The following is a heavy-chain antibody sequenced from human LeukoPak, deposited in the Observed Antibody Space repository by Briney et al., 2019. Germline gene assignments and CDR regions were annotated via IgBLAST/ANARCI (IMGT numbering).Heavy chain of an antibody. CDR1: GFSFSSYS. CDR2: ISKSGSTI. J-gene: IGHJ4*02. V-gene: IGHV3-48*01. D-gene: IGHD3-3*01. CDR3: ARVAVWRDFWSGYFDY. Sequence: PGGSLRLSCAASGFSFSSYSMNWVRQAPGKGLEWVSYISKSGSTIYYGDSVKGRFTISRDHAKNSLYLQMNSLRAEDTAVYYCARVAVWRDFWSGYFDYWGQGTLVTVSS.